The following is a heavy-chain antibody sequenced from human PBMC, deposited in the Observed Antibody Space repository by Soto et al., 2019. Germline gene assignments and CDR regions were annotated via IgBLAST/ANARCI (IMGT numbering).Heavy chain of an antibody. CDR1: GFTFSSYA. V-gene: IGHV3-23*01. J-gene: IGHJ4*02. Sequence: PGGSLRLSCAASGFTFSSYAMSWVRQAPGKGLEWVSAISGSGGSTYHADSVKGRFTISRDNSKNTLYLQMNSLRAEDTAVYYCANELETQDIVVEYYFDYWGQGTLVTVSS. D-gene: IGHD5-12*01. CDR2: ISGSGGST. CDR3: ANELETQDIVVEYYFDY.